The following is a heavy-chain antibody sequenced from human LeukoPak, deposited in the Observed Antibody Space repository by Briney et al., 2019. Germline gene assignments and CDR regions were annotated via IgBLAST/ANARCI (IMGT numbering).Heavy chain of an antibody. V-gene: IGHV1-8*01. CDR2: MNPNSGNT. D-gene: IGHD5-24*01. CDR3: ARAGMAQYYYYYYGMDV. Sequence: ASVKVSCKASGYTFTSYDINWVRQATGQGLEWMGWMNPNSGNTGYAQKFQGRVTMTRNTSISTAYMELSSLRSEDTAVYYCARAGMAQYYYYYYGMDVWGQGTTVTVSS. CDR1: GYTFTSYD. J-gene: IGHJ6*02.